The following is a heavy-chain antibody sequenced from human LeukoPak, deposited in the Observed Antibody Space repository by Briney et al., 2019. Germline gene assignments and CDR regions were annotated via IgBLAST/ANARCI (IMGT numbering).Heavy chain of an antibody. J-gene: IGHJ4*02. Sequence: PGGSLRLSCAASGFTFSTFGMHWVRQAPGKGLEWVTFIRYDESNKYYADSVKGRFYISRDNFRNTLYLQMNSLRAEDTAVYYCARDGPAVAKYYFDYWGQGTLVTVSS. CDR3: ARDGPAVAKYYFDY. CDR1: GFTFSTFG. V-gene: IGHV3-30*02. CDR2: IRYDESNK. D-gene: IGHD6-19*01.